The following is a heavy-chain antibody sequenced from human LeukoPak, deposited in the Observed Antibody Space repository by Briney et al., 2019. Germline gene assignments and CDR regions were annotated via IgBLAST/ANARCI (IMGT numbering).Heavy chain of an antibody. D-gene: IGHD4-17*01. V-gene: IGHV3-23*01. CDR2: ISGSGGST. J-gene: IGHJ5*02. Sequence: GGSLRLSCAASGFTFSSYAMSWVRQAPGKGLEWVSAISGSGGSTYYADSVKGRFTISRDNSKNTLYLQMNSLRAEDTAVYCCAKNLEPIAVTPVLGFDPWGQGTLVTASS. CDR3: AKNLEPIAVTPVLGFDP. CDR1: GFTFSSYA.